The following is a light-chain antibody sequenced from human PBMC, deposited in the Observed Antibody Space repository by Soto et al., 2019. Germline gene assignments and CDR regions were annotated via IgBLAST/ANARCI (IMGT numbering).Light chain of an antibody. CDR1: QSVSSSY. CDR3: QQYGSSPWT. Sequence: ENVLTQSPGTLSLSPGERATLSCRASQSVSSSYLAWYQQKPGQAPRLLMYGAPSRAAGIPDRFSGSGSGTDFILTISRLEPEDFAVYYCQQYGSSPWTFGQGTKVDIK. CDR2: GAP. V-gene: IGKV3-20*01. J-gene: IGKJ1*01.